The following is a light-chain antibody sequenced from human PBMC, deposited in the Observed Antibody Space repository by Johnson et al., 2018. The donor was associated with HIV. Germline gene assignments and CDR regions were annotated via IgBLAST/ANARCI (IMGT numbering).Light chain of an antibody. CDR1: SSNIGNNY. Sequence: QLVLTQPPSVSAAPGQKVTISCSGSSSNIGNNYVSWYQQLPGTAPKLLIYENNKRPSGIPDRFSGSKSGTSATLGITGLQTGDEADYYCGTWDISLRSYVFGTATKVTVL. CDR3: GTWDISLRSYV. V-gene: IGLV1-51*02. CDR2: ENN. J-gene: IGLJ1*01.